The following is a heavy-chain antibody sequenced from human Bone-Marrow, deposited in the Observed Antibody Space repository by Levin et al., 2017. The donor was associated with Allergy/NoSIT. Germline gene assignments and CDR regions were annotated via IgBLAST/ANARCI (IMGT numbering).Heavy chain of an antibody. V-gene: IGHV3-20*04. CDR2: INWNGGST. J-gene: IGHJ4*02. Sequence: GESLKISCAASGFTFGDYGMSWVRQAPGKGLEWVSNINWNGGSTGYAGSVKGRFTISRDNAKNSLFLEMNSLRGEDTALYYCARVGAFGEYSSSESLDYWGQGTLVTVSS. CDR3: ARVGAFGEYSSSESLDY. D-gene: IGHD6-6*01. CDR1: GFTFGDYG.